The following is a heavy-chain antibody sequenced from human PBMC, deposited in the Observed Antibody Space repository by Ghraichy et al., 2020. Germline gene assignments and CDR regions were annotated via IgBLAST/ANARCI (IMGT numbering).Heavy chain of an antibody. CDR1: GGSISSGGYY. V-gene: IGHV4-31*03. J-gene: IGHJ4*02. CDR2: IYYSGST. CDR3: ARKGQGGYNEYYFDY. D-gene: IGHD5-24*01. Sequence: SETLSLTCTVSGGSISSGGYYWSWIRQHPGKGLEWIGYIYYSGSTYYNPSLKSRVTISVDTSKNQFSLKLSSVTAADTAVYYCARKGQGGYNEYYFDYWGQGTLVTVSS.